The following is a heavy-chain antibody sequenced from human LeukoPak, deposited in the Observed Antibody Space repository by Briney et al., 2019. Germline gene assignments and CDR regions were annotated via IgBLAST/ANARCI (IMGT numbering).Heavy chain of an antibody. J-gene: IGHJ5*02. CDR3: AREGYGSGSWREWFDP. Sequence: PGGSLTLSCAASGFTFSSYAMSWVRQAPGKGLEWISYISSDSSTIYYADSVKGRFTISRDNAKKSLYLQMNSLRDEDTAVYYCAREGYGSGSWREWFDPWGQGTLVTVSS. D-gene: IGHD3-10*01. CDR2: ISSDSSTI. V-gene: IGHV3-48*02. CDR1: GFTFSSYA.